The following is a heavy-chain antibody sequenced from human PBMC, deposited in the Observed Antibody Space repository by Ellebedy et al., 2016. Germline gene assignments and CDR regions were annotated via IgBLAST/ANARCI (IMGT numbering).Heavy chain of an antibody. D-gene: IGHD2-21*01. CDR1: HDSTGDFY. Sequence: SETLSLTCAVSHDSTGDFYWNWIRQPPGRGLEWIGFTHHTGVTSYNPSLKSRVTASVDTSRNHIALKLTSVTAADTAIYYCARWGGVIQAFDIWGQGTMVTVSS. CDR2: THHTGVT. J-gene: IGHJ3*02. V-gene: IGHV4-59*01. CDR3: ARWGGVIQAFDI.